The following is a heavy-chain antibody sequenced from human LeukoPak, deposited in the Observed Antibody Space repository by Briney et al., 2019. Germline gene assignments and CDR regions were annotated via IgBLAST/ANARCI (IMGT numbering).Heavy chain of an antibody. CDR3: ARESGGIADAVGENRGQTYYMDV. Sequence: ASVKVSCKASGYTFTSYGISWVRQAPGQGLEWMGWISAYNGNTNYAQKLQGRVTMTTDTSTSTAYMELRSLRSDDTAVYYCARESGGIADAVGENRGQTYYMDVWGKGTTVTVSS. CDR1: GYTFTSYG. J-gene: IGHJ6*03. CDR2: ISAYNGNT. V-gene: IGHV1-18*01. D-gene: IGHD6-13*01.